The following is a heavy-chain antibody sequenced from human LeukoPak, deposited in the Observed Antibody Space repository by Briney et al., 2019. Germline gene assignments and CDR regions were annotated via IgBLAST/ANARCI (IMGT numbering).Heavy chain of an antibody. Sequence: PGGSLRLSCAASGFIFSGHGMHWVRQDPGKGLEWVAFIRYDGSDKYYADSVKGRFTISRDNSKNALYLQMNSLRGDDTAVYYCAKAPYGDYTLDFDYWGLGTLVTVSS. CDR1: GFIFSGHG. J-gene: IGHJ4*02. CDR2: IRYDGSDK. D-gene: IGHD4-17*01. CDR3: AKAPYGDYTLDFDY. V-gene: IGHV3-30*02.